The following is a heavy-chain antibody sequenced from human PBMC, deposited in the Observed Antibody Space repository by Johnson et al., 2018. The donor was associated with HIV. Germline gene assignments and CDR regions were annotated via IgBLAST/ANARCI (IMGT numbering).Heavy chain of an antibody. CDR3: ARAMEQWLNYVPLDV. Sequence: QVQLVESGGGVVQPGRSLRLSCAASGFTFRNYGMHWVRQAPGKGLEWVSGINWNGCSTGYADSVKGRFTISRDNSKNTLSLQLNNLRPDDTAIYYCARAMEQWLNYVPLDVWGQGTMVTVSS. CDR1: GFTFRNYG. V-gene: IGHV3-NL1*01. CDR2: INWNGCST. D-gene: IGHD6-19*01. J-gene: IGHJ3*01.